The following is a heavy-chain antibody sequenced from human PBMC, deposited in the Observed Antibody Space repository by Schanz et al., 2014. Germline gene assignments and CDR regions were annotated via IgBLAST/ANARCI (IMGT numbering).Heavy chain of an antibody. CDR1: GGSFSGYY. V-gene: IGHV4-34*01. D-gene: IGHD3-3*02. CDR3: AIRHHFRSGPYYYYYMDV. Sequence: QVQLQQWCAGLLKPSETLSLTCAVDGGSFSGYYWSWIRQSPDKGLEWIGEINHSANTTYNPSLKSRVTISVDSSKNQFSLMLNSVTAADTAVYYCAIRHHFRSGPYYYYYMDVGGKGTTVTVSS. J-gene: IGHJ6*03. CDR2: INHSANT.